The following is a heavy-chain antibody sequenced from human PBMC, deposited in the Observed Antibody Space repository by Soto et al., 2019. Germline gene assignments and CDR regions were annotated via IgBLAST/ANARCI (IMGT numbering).Heavy chain of an antibody. Sequence: GSLRLSCAASGFTFSSYAMHWVRQAPGKGLEWVAVISYDGSNKYYADSVKGRFTISGDNSKNTLYLQMNSLRAEDTAVYYCARDKGGRFSFSRSWYSYYYYGMDVWGQGTTVTVSS. J-gene: IGHJ6*02. CDR2: ISYDGSNK. CDR1: GFTFSSYA. CDR3: ARDKGGRFSFSRSWYSYYYYGMDV. D-gene: IGHD6-13*01. V-gene: IGHV3-30-3*01.